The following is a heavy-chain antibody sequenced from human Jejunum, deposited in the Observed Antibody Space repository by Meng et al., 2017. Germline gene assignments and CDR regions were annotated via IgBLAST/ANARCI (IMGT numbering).Heavy chain of an antibody. D-gene: IGHD3-16*01. CDR1: GVTFSRYA. J-gene: IGHJ4*02. CDR2: ISSDGNRK. CDR3: AKDGGIGFTDFDY. V-gene: IGHV3-30*07. Sequence: GGSLRLSCAASGVTFSRYAMHWVRQAPGKGPEWVAVISSDGNRKYYADSVKGRFTISRDISKSNLYLQMSSLRVEDTAVYYCAKDGGIGFTDFDYWGQGTLVTVSS.